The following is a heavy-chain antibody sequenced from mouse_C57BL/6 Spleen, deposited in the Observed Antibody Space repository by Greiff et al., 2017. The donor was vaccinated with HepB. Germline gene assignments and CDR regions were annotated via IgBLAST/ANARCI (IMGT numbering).Heavy chain of an antibody. J-gene: IGHJ3*01. CDR1: GFTFSSYA. CDR3: ARDSLRLTWFAY. V-gene: IGHV5-4*01. Sequence: EVHLVESGGGLVKPGGSLKLSCAASGFTFSSYAMSWVRQTPEKRLEWVATISDGGSYTYYPDNVKGRFTISRDKAKNNLYLQMSHLKSEDTAMYYCARDSLRLTWFAYWGQGTLVTVSA. CDR2: ISDGGSYT. D-gene: IGHD3-2*02.